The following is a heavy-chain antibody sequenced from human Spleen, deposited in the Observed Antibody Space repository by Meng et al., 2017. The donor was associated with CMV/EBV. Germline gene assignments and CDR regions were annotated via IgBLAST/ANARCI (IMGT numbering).Heavy chain of an antibody. J-gene: IGHJ4*02. CDR2: TSYGGSNQ. V-gene: IGHV3-30-3*01. Sequence: GESLKISCAVSGFTFSTYAMHWVRQAPGKGLEWVAVTSYGGSNQYYTNSVKGRFTISRDNSKNTLYLQIDSLRPEDTAVYYCARENWEKYYFDYWGQGALVTVSS. CDR3: ARENWEKYYFDY. D-gene: IGHD1-26*01. CDR1: GFTFSTYA.